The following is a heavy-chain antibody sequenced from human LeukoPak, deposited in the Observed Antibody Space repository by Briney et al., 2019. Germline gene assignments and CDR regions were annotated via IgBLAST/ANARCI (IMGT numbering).Heavy chain of an antibody. D-gene: IGHD6-19*01. CDR2: ISSSSSTI. V-gene: IGHV3-48*01. Sequence: GGSLRLSCAASGFTFSNYNMNWVRQAPGKGLEWVSYISSSSSTIYYADSVKGRFTISRDNAKNSLNLQMNSLRAEDTAVYYCARGRAVAANYYFDYWGQGTLVTVSS. J-gene: IGHJ4*02. CDR1: GFTFSNYN. CDR3: ARGRAVAANYYFDY.